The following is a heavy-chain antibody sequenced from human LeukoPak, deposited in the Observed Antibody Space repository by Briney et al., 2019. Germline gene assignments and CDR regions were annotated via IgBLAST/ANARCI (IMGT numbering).Heavy chain of an antibody. CDR3: ARTYDTSSGWTRFFDY. V-gene: IGHV1-69*05. CDR1: GGTFSSYA. Sequence: SVKVSCKASGGTFSSYAISWVRQAPGQGLEWMGRIIPIFGTANYAQKFQGRITITTDESTSTAYMELSSLRSEDTAVYYCARTYDTSSGWTRFFDYWGQGTLVTVSS. CDR2: IIPIFGTA. J-gene: IGHJ4*02. D-gene: IGHD6-19*01.